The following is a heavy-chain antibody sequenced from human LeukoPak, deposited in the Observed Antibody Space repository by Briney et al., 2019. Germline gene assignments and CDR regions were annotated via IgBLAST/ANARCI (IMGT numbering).Heavy chain of an antibody. V-gene: IGHV4-34*01. Sequence: SETLSLTCAVYGGSLSNYYRSWIRQPPGKGLEWIGEIKPGGITNYNPSVKSRVTISADTSKNQLFLNLNSATAADTAVYYCVRGFSGVVGDYWGQGTLVTVSS. D-gene: IGHD3-10*01. CDR2: IKPGGIT. CDR1: GGSLSNYY. J-gene: IGHJ4*02. CDR3: VRGFSGVVGDY.